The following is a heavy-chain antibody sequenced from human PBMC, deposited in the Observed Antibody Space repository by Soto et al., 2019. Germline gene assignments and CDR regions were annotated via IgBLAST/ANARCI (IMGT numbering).Heavy chain of an antibody. CDR1: GYTLTELS. CDR2: FDPEDGET. V-gene: IGHV1-24*01. D-gene: IGHD3-10*01. Sequence: GASVKVSCKVSGYTLTELSMHWVRQAPGKGLEWMGGFDPEDGETIYAQKFQGRVTMTEDTSTDTAYMELSSLRSEDTAVYYCATAVDPPLWFGEKSAPGWFDPWGQGTLVTVSS. CDR3: ATAVDPPLWFGEKSAPGWFDP. J-gene: IGHJ5*02.